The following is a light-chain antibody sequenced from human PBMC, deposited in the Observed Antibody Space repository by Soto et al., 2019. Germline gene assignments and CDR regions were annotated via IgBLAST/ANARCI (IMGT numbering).Light chain of an antibody. Sequence: QSALTQPPSVSAAPGQKVTISCSGSSSNIGKNYVSWYQQLPGTAPKLLIYDNNKRPSGIPDRFSGSKSGTSATLGITGLQTGDEADYYCGTWDSSLSAYVFGTGTKVTVL. CDR1: SSNIGKNY. CDR3: GTWDSSLSAYV. J-gene: IGLJ1*01. V-gene: IGLV1-51*01. CDR2: DNN.